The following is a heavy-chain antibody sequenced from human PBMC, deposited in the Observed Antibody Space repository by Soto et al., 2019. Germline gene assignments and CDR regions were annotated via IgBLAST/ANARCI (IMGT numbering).Heavy chain of an antibody. V-gene: IGHV3-23*01. Sequence: EVQLLESGGGLVQPGGSLRLSCAASGFTLSSYAMSWVRQAPGTGLEWVSSISGSGSSTYYAGSVQGRFTISRDNSKNTLFLQMNSLRAEDTALYYCAKNWEAFNSGSSNLFDSWGQGTLVTVSS. CDR3: AKNWEAFNSGSSNLFDS. CDR2: ISGSGSST. CDR1: GFTLSSYA. D-gene: IGHD1-26*01. J-gene: IGHJ4*02.